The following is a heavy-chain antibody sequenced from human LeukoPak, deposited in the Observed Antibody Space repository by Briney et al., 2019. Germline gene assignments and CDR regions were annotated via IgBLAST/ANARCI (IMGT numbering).Heavy chain of an antibody. J-gene: IGHJ6*02. D-gene: IGHD7-27*01. CDR3: ATSSGVARHFYYYGMDV. CDR2: IWYDGSNK. CDR1: GFTFSSYG. V-gene: IGHV3-33*01. Sequence: GGSLRLSCAASGFTFSSYGMHWVRRAPGKGLEWVAVIWYDGSNKYYADSVKGRFTISRDNSKNTLYLQMNSLRAEDTAVYYCATSSGVARHFYYYGMDVWGQGTTVTVSS.